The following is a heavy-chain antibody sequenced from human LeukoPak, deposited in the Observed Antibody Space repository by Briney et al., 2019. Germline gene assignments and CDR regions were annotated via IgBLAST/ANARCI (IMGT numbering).Heavy chain of an antibody. Sequence: SETLSLTCAVSGSSISTSYWSWIRQPPGKGLEWIGNIFYSGNTNYSPSLKSRITMSLDTSNNLLSLRLSSVTAADTAVYYCARDPRDPGSGSYPWWFDPWGQGTLVTVSS. CDR1: GSSISTSY. CDR3: ARDPRDPGSGSYPWWFDP. V-gene: IGHV4-59*12. J-gene: IGHJ5*02. D-gene: IGHD3-10*01. CDR2: IFYSGNT.